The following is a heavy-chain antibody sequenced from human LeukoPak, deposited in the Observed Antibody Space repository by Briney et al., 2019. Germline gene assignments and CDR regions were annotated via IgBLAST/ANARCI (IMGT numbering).Heavy chain of an antibody. CDR3: AKSVAIYFYYGLDV. J-gene: IGHJ6*02. CDR2: ISGSGGST. Sequence: RGSLRLSCAASGFTFSSYAMSWVRQTPGKGLEWVSAISGSGGSTYYADSVKGRFTISRDNSKNTLFLQMNSLRVEDTAPNYCAKSVAIYFYYGLDVWGQGTTVTVSS. CDR1: GFTFSSYA. V-gene: IGHV3-23*01. D-gene: IGHD3-3*01.